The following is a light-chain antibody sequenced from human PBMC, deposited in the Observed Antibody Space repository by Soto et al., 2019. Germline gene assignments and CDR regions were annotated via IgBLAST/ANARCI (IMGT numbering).Light chain of an antibody. V-gene: IGKV1-5*01. Sequence: DIQVTQSPSSLSASVGDRVNITCRASQSISTWLAWYQQQPGRAPRLLIYDASTLQSGVPSTFSGSGSGTEFNLTISSLQPDDFSSYYCQHYFRYPWTFGQGTKV. CDR2: DAS. J-gene: IGKJ1*01. CDR3: QHYFRYPWT. CDR1: QSISTW.